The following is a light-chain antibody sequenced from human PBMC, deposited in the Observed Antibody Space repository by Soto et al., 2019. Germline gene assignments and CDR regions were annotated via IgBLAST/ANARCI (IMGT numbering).Light chain of an antibody. CDR1: SSNIGSNT. V-gene: IGLV1-44*01. CDR3: AAWDDSLNGVV. Sequence: QSVLTQPPSASGTPGQRVTISCSGSSSNIGSNTVNWYQQLPGSAPKVLMFSNDQRPSGVPDRFSGSKSGTSASLAISGLQSEDEADYSCAAWDDSLNGVVFGGGTKLPVL. J-gene: IGLJ2*01. CDR2: SND.